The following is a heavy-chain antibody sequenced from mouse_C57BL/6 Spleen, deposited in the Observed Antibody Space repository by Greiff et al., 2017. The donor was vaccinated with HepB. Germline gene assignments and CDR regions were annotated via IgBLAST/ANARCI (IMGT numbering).Heavy chain of an antibody. J-gene: IGHJ1*03. CDR2: IHPNSGST. Sequence: QVQLQQPGAELVKPGASVKLSCKASGYTFTSYWMHWVKQRPGQGLEWIGMIHPNSGSTNYNEKCKSKATLTVDKSSSTAYMQLSSLTSEDSAVYYCARYRTYWYFDVWGTGTTVTVSS. CDR1: GYTFTSYW. V-gene: IGHV1-64*01. CDR3: ARYRTYWYFDV.